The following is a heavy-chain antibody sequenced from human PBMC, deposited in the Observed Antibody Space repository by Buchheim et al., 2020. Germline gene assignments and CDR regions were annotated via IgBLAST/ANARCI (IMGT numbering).Heavy chain of an antibody. D-gene: IGHD3-16*01. V-gene: IGHV4-39*07. J-gene: IGHJ6*02. CDR2: TYYSGST. CDR1: GGSISSSSYY. CDR3: ARDRKGLRWNYYYYGMDV. Sequence: QLQLQESGPGLVKPSETLSLTCTVSGGSISSSSYYWGWIRQPPGKGLEWIGSTYYSGSTYYNPSLKSRVTISVDTSKNQFSLKLSSVTAADTAVYYCARDRKGLRWNYYYYGMDVWGQGTT.